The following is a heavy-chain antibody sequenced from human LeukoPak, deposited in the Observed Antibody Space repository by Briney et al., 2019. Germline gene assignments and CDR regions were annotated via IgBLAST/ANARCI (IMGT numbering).Heavy chain of an antibody. Sequence: ASVKVSCKASAYTFISYGISWVRQAPGQGLEWMGWISSYKGNTNLVQKFQGRVTMTTDTSTSTVYMELRSLTSEDTAVYYCARDRGEPLRFGDSSGWFDPWGQGTLVTVSS. V-gene: IGHV1-18*01. D-gene: IGHD3-10*01. CDR3: ARDRGEPLRFGDSSGWFDP. J-gene: IGHJ5*02. CDR1: AYTFISYG. CDR2: ISSYKGNT.